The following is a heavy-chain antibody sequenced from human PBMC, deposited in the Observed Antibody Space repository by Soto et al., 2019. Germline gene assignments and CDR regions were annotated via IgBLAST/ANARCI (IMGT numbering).Heavy chain of an antibody. D-gene: IGHD3-22*01. CDR3: GREQNSGYYRTADY. CDR1: GFTLSDHN. CDR2: IFYDGSGH. J-gene: IGHJ4*02. Sequence: QVPLVESGGGVVQPGRSLRLSCKASGFTLSDHNMHWVRQAPGKGLEWLGVIFYDGSGHFYADSMEGRFTISRDASKNTLYLQMNSLRLEDTAVYFCGREQNSGYYRTADYWGQGTLVTVSS. V-gene: IGHV3-30*14.